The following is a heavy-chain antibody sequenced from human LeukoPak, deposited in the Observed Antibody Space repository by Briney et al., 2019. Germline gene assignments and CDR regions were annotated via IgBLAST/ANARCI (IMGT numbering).Heavy chain of an antibody. CDR3: AKMIAAEPFDY. Sequence: QSGGSLRLSCAASGFTFSSNDMHWVRQAPGKGLEWVAVISYDGSNKYYADSVKGRFTISRDNSKNTLYLQMNSLRAEDTAVYYCAKMIAAEPFDYWGQGTLVTVSS. V-gene: IGHV3-30*18. D-gene: IGHD6-13*01. CDR1: GFTFSSND. J-gene: IGHJ4*02. CDR2: ISYDGSNK.